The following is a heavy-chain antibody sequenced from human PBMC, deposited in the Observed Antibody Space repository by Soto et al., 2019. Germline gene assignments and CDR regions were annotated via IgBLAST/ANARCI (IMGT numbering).Heavy chain of an antibody. CDR2: IYYIRST. J-gene: IGHJ5*02. CDR3: ASGSGSYYSWFDP. Sequence: QVQLQESGPGLVKPSQTLSLTCTVSGGSISSGGYYWSWIRQHPGKGLEWIGYIYYIRSTYYNPSLKSRVTISVETSKNHFSLKLSSVPAADTAVYYCASGSGSYYSWFDPWGQGTLVTVSS. D-gene: IGHD3-10*01. V-gene: IGHV4-31*03. CDR1: GGSISSGGYY.